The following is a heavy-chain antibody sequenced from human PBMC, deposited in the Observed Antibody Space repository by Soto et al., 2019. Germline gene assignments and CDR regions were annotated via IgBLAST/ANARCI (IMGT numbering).Heavy chain of an antibody. CDR1: GDSIGRGNKY. Sequence: QVQLRESGPGLVMPSQTLSLTCTVSGDSIGRGNKYWSWIRQAPGKGLEWIGYIFSSGTTYYNPSLKSRITMSLDTSQNQFSLKLNSGTAADTAVYFCARVPSPFDFYYAMDVWGQGTTVTVSS. J-gene: IGHJ6*02. CDR3: ARVPSPFDFYYAMDV. D-gene: IGHD3-16*01. CDR2: IFSSGTT. V-gene: IGHV4-30-4*01.